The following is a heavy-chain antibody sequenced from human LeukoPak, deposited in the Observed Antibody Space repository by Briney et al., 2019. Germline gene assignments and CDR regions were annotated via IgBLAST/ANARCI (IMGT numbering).Heavy chain of an antibody. J-gene: IGHJ4*02. Sequence: SETLSLTCTVSGGSVSSGSYYWSWIRQPPGKGLEWIGEINHSGSTNYNPSLKSRVTISVDTSKNQFSLKLSSVTAADTAVYYCARRVLRKYYFDYWGQGTLVTVSS. CDR1: GGSVSSGSYY. CDR3: ARRVLRKYYFDY. V-gene: IGHV4-61*01. CDR2: INHSGST. D-gene: IGHD2/OR15-2a*01.